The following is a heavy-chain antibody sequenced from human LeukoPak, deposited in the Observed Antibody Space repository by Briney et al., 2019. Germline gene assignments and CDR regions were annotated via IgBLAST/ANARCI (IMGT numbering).Heavy chain of an antibody. D-gene: IGHD3-16*01. J-gene: IGHJ4*02. CDR3: ARSPGGRRLEY. CDR1: GFTVSDYY. CDR2: IRSSGDT. V-gene: IGHV3-69-1*01. Sequence: GGSLRLSCAVSGFTVSDYYMTWVRQAPGKGLEWISYIRSSGDTFYADSVKGRFTISRDDAKGSLYLQMNSLRAEDTAVYFCARSPGGRRLEYWGQGTLVTVSS.